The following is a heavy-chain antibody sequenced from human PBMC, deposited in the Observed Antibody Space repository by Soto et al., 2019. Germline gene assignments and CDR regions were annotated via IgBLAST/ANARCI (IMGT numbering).Heavy chain of an antibody. V-gene: IGHV3-7*03. CDR1: GFTFGSYW. J-gene: IGHJ4*02. Sequence: EVQLEESGGGLVQPGGSLRLSCAASGFTFGSYWMSWVRQAPGKGLEWLATIKWDASEKKYVDSVKGRFTMSRDTSKNILYLQMNSLRGEDTAVYYCARGGGLFSSSLDYWGQGALVSVSS. CDR3: ARGGGLFSSSLDY. D-gene: IGHD6-13*01. CDR2: IKWDASEK.